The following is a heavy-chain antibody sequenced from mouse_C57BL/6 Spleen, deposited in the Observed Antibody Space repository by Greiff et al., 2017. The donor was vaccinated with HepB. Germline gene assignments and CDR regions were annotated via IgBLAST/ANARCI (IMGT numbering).Heavy chain of an antibody. CDR2: IDPSDSYT. CDR1: GYTFTSYW. CDR3: ARGVRRGNYFDY. Sequence: QVQLKQPGAELVRPGTSVKLSCKASGYTFTSYWMHWVKQRPGQGLEWIGVIDPSDSYTNYNQKFKGKATLTVDTSSSTAYMQLSSLTSEDSAVYYCARGVRRGNYFDYWGQGTTLTVSS. V-gene: IGHV1-59*01. D-gene: IGHD2-14*01. J-gene: IGHJ2*01.